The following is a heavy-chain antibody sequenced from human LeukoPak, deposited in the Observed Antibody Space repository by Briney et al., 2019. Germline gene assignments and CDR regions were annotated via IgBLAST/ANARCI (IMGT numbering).Heavy chain of an antibody. CDR1: GGSISSSSYY. Sequence: SETLSLTCTVSGGSISSSSYYWGWIRQPPGKGLEWIGSIYYSGSTNYNPSLKSRVTISVDTSKNQFSLKLSSVTAADTAVYYCAGYGDYGEVDYWGQGTLVTVSS. J-gene: IGHJ4*02. V-gene: IGHV4-39*07. CDR3: AGYGDYGEVDY. D-gene: IGHD4-17*01. CDR2: IYYSGST.